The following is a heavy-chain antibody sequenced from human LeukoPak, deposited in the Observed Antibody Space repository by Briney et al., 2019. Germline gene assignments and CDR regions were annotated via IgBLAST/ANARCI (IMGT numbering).Heavy chain of an antibody. D-gene: IGHD6-13*01. V-gene: IGHV3-20*04. CDR1: GFTFSNYW. CDR2: ISWNSGSI. Sequence: GGSLRLSCAASGFTFSNYWMSWVRQAPGKGLEWVSGISWNSGSIGYADSAKGRFTISRDNAKNSLYLQMNSLRAEDTAVYYCARDGGSSSQPFDYWGQGTLVTVSS. J-gene: IGHJ4*02. CDR3: ARDGGSSSQPFDY.